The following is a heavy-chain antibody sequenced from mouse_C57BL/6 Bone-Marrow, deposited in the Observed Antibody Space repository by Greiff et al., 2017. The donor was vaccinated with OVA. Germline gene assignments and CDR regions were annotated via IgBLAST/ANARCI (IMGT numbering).Heavy chain of an antibody. D-gene: IGHD2-4*01. CDR1: GFTFSDYY. CDR2: ISNGGGST. CDR3: ASPYYDYDDAMDY. V-gene: IGHV5-12*01. J-gene: IGHJ4*01. Sequence: EVHLVESGGGLVQPGGSLKLSCAASGFTFSDYYMYWVRQTPEKRLEWVAYISNGGGSTYYPDTVKGRFTISRDNAKNTLYLQRSRLKSEDTAMYYCASPYYDYDDAMDYWGQGTSVTVSS.